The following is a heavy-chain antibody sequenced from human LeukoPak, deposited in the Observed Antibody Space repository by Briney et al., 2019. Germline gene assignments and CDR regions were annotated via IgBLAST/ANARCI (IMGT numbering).Heavy chain of an antibody. D-gene: IGHD6-6*01. CDR1: GYTFTSYY. V-gene: IGHV1-46*03. CDR2: INPSGGST. J-gene: IGHJ3*02. CDR3: ARVPGSIAFDI. Sequence: ASVKVSCKASGYTFTSYYMHWVRQAPGQGLEWMGIINPSGGSTSYALKFQGRVTMTRDTSTSTVYMELGSLRSEDTAVYYCARVPGSIAFDIWGQGTMVTVSS.